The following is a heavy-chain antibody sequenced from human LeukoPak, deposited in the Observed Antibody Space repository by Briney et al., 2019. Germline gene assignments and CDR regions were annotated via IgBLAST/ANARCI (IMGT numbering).Heavy chain of an antibody. D-gene: IGHD4-17*01. J-gene: IGHJ5*02. CDR1: GFTFSDYY. CDR2: ISSSGSTI. Sequence: GGSLRLSCAASGFTFSDYYMSWIRQAPGKGLEWVSYISSSGSTIYYADSVKGRFTISRDNAKNSLYLQMSSLRAEDTAVYYCARATPGYGDYEKDWFDPWGQGTLVTVSS. CDR3: ARATPGYGDYEKDWFDP. V-gene: IGHV3-11*01.